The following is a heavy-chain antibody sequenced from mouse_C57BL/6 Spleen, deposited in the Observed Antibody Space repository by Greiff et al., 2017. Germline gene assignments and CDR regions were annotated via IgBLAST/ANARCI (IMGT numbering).Heavy chain of an antibody. CDR1: GYTFTSYW. D-gene: IGHD1-1*01. J-gene: IGHJ2*01. CDR2: IDPSDSYT. CDR3: ARSDYGSSGYFDY. Sequence: QVQLQQPGAELVMPGASVKLSCKASGYTFTSYWMHWVKQRPGQGLEWIGEIDPSDSYTNYNQKFKGKSTLTVDKSSSTAYMQLSSLTSEDSAVYCCARSDYGSSGYFDYWGQGTTLTVSS. V-gene: IGHV1-69*01.